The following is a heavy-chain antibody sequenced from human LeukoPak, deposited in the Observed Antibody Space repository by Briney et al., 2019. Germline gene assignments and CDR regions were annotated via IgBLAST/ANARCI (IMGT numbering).Heavy chain of an antibody. D-gene: IGHD3-22*01. CDR2: INPNSGGT. J-gene: IGHJ3*02. V-gene: IGHV1-2*06. Sequence: ASVKVSCKASGYTFTSYGISWVRQAPGQGLEWMGRINPNSGGTNYAQKFQGRVTMTRDTSISTAYMELSRLRSDDTAVYYCARADSNAFDIWGQGTMVTVSS. CDR3: ARADSNAFDI. CDR1: GYTFTSYG.